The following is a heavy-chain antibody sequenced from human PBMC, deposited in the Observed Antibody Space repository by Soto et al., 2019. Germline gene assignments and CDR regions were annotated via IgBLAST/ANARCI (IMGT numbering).Heavy chain of an antibody. D-gene: IGHD1-26*01. CDR3: ARWALVGVPSAFDY. J-gene: IGHJ4*02. Sequence: ASVKVSCKSSGYSFTSNAMHWVRQAPGNRLEWMGWINAGNGNTKYSQKFQGRVTITRDTSASTAYMELSSLRSEDTAVYYCARWALVGVPSAFDYWGQGTLVTVSS. CDR2: INAGNGNT. V-gene: IGHV1-3*01. CDR1: GYSFTSNA.